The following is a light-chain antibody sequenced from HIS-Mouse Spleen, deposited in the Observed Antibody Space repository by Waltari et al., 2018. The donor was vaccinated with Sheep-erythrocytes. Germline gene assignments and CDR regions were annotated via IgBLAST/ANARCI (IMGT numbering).Light chain of an antibody. J-gene: IGLJ3*02. Sequence: SYELTQPPSVSVSPGQTARITCSGDALPTTYAYWYKQKSGQAPVLVIYEDSKRPSGIPERFAGSSSGTMATLTISGAQVEDEADYYCYSTDSSGNHSNWVFGGGTKLTVL. CDR3: YSTDSSGNHSNWV. V-gene: IGLV3-10*01. CDR1: ALPTTY. CDR2: EDS.